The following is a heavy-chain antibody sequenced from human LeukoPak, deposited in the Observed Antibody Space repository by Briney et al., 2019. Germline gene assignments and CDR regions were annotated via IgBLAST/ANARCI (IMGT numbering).Heavy chain of an antibody. J-gene: IGHJ3*02. Sequence: ASVKVSCKASGYTFTGYYMHWVRQALGQGLEWMGWINPNSGGTNYAQKFQGRVTMTRDTSISTAYMELSRLRSDDTAVYYCARLPYTMVRGVDDAFDIWGQGTMVTVSS. D-gene: IGHD3-10*01. CDR2: INPNSGGT. CDR3: ARLPYTMVRGVDDAFDI. CDR1: GYTFTGYY. V-gene: IGHV1-2*02.